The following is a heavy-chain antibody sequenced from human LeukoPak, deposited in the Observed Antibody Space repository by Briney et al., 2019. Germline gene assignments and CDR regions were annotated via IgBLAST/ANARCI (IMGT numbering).Heavy chain of an antibody. Sequence: GESLKISCKGSGYSFTSYCISWVRQMPGKGLEWMVRIDPSDSYTNYSPSFQGHVTISADKSISTAYLQWSSLKASDTAMYYCARGYGSGSYYKQFDYWGQGTLVTVSS. J-gene: IGHJ4*02. D-gene: IGHD3-10*01. CDR3: ARGYGSGSYYKQFDY. V-gene: IGHV5-10-1*01. CDR2: IDPSDSYT. CDR1: GYSFTSYC.